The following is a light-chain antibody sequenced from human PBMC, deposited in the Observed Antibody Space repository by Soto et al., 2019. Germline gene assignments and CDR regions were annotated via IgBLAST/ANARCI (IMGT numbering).Light chain of an antibody. CDR3: QQYNNWPQT. J-gene: IGKJ1*01. Sequence: EIVLTQSPATLSVSPGEGATLSCRASQTVNNNVAWYQLRDGQVPRLLIYGASTRATDIPARFSGSGSGTEFTLTISSLQSEDFAEYHCQQYNNWPQTCGQGTKVDIK. CDR2: GAS. V-gene: IGKV3-15*01. CDR1: QTVNNN.